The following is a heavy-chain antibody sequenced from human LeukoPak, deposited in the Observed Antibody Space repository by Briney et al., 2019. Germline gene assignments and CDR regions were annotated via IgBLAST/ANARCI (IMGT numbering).Heavy chain of an antibody. CDR2: IYYSETT. CDR3: ARVGYGSGSWGWFDP. J-gene: IGHJ5*02. CDR1: GGSISGFF. D-gene: IGHD3-10*01. Sequence: SETLSLSCTVSGGSISGFFWTWIRQSPGKGLEYIGYIYYSETTDYNPTLKSRVSMSVDTSKNQFFLNLTSVTAADTAIYYCARVGYGSGSWGWFDPWGQGTLVTVSS. V-gene: IGHV4-59*01.